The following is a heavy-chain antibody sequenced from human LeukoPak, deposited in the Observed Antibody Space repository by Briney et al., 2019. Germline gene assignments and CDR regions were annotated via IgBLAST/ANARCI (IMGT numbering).Heavy chain of an antibody. CDR1: GYTFTGYY. CDR2: INPNSGGT. V-gene: IGHV1-2*06. D-gene: IGHD1-26*01. J-gene: IGHJ6*03. Sequence: ASVKVSCKASGYTFTGYYMHWVRQAPGQGLEWMGRINPNSGGTNYAQKFQGRVTMTRDTSISTAYMELSRLRSDDTAVYYCARGSGGSRGVRYYYYYYMDVWGKGTTVTVSS. CDR3: ARGSGGSRGVRYYYYYYMDV.